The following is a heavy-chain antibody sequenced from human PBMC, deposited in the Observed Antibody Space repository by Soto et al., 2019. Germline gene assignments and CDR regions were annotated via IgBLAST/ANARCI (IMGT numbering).Heavy chain of an antibody. J-gene: IGHJ3*02. Sequence: GGSLRLSCAASGFTFDTYWMNWVRQAPGKGPEWLSGINSDGTISSYADSVKGRFTVSRDNSKNTLYLQMNSLRAEDTAVYYCATIAVPPAFDIWGQGTMVTISS. CDR2: INSDGTIS. D-gene: IGHD6-19*01. CDR1: GFTFDTYW. CDR3: ATIAVPPAFDI. V-gene: IGHV3-74*01.